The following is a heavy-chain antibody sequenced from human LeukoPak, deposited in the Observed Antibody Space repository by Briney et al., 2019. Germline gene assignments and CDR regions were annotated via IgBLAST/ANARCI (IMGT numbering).Heavy chain of an antibody. Sequence: SETLSLTCTVSGYSISSGYYWGWIRQPPGKGLEWIGSIYHSGSTYYDPSLKSRVTISVDTSKNQFSLKLSSVTAADTAVYYCARHAGARYCSSTSCYTARYYYYYYYMDVWGKGTTVTVSS. D-gene: IGHD2-2*02. CDR3: ARHAGARYCSSTSCYTARYYYYYYYMDV. V-gene: IGHV4-38-2*02. J-gene: IGHJ6*03. CDR2: IYHSGST. CDR1: GYSISSGYY.